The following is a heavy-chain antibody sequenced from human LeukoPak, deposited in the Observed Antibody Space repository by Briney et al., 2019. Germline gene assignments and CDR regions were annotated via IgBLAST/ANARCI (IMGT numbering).Heavy chain of an antibody. CDR2: IWYDGSNK. CDR3: ARVSRGNYYFDY. V-gene: IGHV3-33*01. J-gene: IGHJ4*02. CDR1: GFTFSGYA. Sequence: GGSLRLSCAASGFTFSGYAMHWVRQAPGKGLEWVAIIWYDGSNKYFADSVKGRFTISRDKSKNTLDLQMNSLRAEDTAVYYCARVSRGNYYFDYWGPGTLVTVSS.